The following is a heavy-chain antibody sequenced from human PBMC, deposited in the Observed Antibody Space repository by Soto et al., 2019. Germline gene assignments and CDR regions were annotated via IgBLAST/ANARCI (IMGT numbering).Heavy chain of an antibody. CDR1: DGSISNFY. J-gene: IGHJ4*02. CDR2: ISSSGNT. V-gene: IGHV4-59*01. D-gene: IGHD3-22*01. Sequence: SETLSLTCTVSDGSISNFYWSWIRQPPGKGLEWIGYISSSGNTNYNPSLKSRVSISVDTSKNQLSLNLTSVTAADTAVYYCARAPMVLTRSYFDSWGQGP. CDR3: ARAPMVLTRSYFDS.